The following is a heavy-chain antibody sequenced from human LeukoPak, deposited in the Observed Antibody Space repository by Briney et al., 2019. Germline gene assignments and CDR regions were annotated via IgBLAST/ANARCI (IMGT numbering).Heavy chain of an antibody. J-gene: IGHJ4*02. V-gene: IGHV4-38-2*02. CDR1: GYSISSGYY. Sequence: PSETLSLTCTVSGYSISSGYYWGWIRQPPGKGLEWIGSIYHSGSTYYNPSLKSRVTISVDTSKNQFSLKLSSVTAADTAVYYCASGFDWFSYWGQGTLVTVSS. D-gene: IGHD3-9*01. CDR2: IYHSGST. CDR3: ASGFDWFSY.